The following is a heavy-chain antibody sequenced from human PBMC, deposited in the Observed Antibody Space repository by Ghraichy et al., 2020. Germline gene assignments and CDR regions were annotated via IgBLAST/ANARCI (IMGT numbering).Heavy chain of an antibody. CDR2: INDRGSI. D-gene: IGHD2-8*02. CDR3: AIGFTGPRLGY. V-gene: IGHV4-34*01. J-gene: IGHJ4*02. CDR1: GESFSDYY. Sequence: SETLSLTCAVYGESFSDYYWTWIHQPPGKGLEWIGEINDRGSISYNPSLRSRVTMSVDTSNNHFSLSLSSVTAADTAVYYCAIGFTGPRLGYWGQGALVSVSS.